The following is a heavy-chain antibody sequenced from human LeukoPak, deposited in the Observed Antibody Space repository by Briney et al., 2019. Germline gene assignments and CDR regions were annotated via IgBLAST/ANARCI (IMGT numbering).Heavy chain of an antibody. D-gene: IGHD3-10*01. V-gene: IGHV4-31*03. J-gene: IGHJ6*04. Sequence: SETLSLTCTVSGGSISSGGYYWSWIRQHPGKGLEWIGYIYYSGSTYYNPSLKSRVTISVDTSKNQFSLKLSSVTAADTAVYYCARGPRITMVRGAIRVPLDVWGKGTTVTVFS. CDR1: GGSISSGGYY. CDR3: ARGPRITMVRGAIRVPLDV. CDR2: IYYSGST.